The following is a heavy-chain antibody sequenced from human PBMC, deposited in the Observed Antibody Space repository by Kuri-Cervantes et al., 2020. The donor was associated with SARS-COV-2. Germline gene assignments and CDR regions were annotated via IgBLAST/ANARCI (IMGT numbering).Heavy chain of an antibody. V-gene: IGHV4-34*01. J-gene: IGHJ6*03. Sequence: ESLKISCAVYGGSFSGYYWSWIRQPPGKGLEWIGEINHSGSTNYNPSLKSRVTISVDTSKNQFPLKLSSVTAADTAVYYCASVKYIDYYYYMDVWGRGTTVTVSS. CDR2: INHSGST. D-gene: IGHD2-15*01. CDR1: GGSFSGYY. CDR3: ASVKYIDYYYYMDV.